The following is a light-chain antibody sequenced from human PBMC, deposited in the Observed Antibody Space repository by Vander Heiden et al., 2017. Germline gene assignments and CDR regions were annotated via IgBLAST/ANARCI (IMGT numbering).Light chain of an antibody. CDR3: QQYNSWPPIT. V-gene: IGKV3-15*01. Sequence: EVVMTQSPATLSVSQGEGATLSCRASQSISSNLAWYQQKPGQAPRLLIYGASTRATGIPARFSGSGSGTEFTLTISSLQSEDFALYYCQQYNSWPPITFGQGTRLEIK. J-gene: IGKJ5*01. CDR2: GAS. CDR1: QSISSN.